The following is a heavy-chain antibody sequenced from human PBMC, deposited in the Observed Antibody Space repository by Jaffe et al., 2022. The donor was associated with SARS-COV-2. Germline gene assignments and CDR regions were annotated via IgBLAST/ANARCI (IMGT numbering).Heavy chain of an antibody. CDR3: ARDGTVTTESYGMDV. V-gene: IGHV1-46*01. CDR2: INPSGGST. Sequence: QVQLVQSGAEVKKPGASVKVSCKASGYTFTSYYMHWVRQAPGQGLEWMGIINPSGGSTSYAQKFQGRVTMTRDTSTSTVYMELSSLRSEDTAVYYCARDGTVTTESYGMDVWGQGTTVTVSS. CDR1: GYTFTSYY. J-gene: IGHJ6*02. D-gene: IGHD4-17*01.